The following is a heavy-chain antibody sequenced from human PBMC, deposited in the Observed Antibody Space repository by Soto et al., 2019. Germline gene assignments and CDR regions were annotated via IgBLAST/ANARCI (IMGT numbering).Heavy chain of an antibody. CDR2: IDRDGATT. V-gene: IGHV3-74*01. CDR1: GFTLSNYW. D-gene: IGHD3-22*01. J-gene: IGHJ4*02. CDR3: AKDPSGYPYYYDSSGYNDY. Sequence: GGSLRLSCAASGFTLSNYWMNWVRQVPGKGLLWVSRIDRDGATTSYADSVKGRFTISRDNARNRLYLQMNSLRAEDTAVYYCAKDPSGYPYYYDSSGYNDYWGQGTLVTVSS.